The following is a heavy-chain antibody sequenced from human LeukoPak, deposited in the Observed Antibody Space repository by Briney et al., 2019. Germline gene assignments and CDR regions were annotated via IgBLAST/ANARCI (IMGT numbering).Heavy chain of an antibody. D-gene: IGHD6-13*01. V-gene: IGHV4-34*01. Sequence: SETLSLTCAVYGGSFSGYYWSWIRQPPGKGLEWIGEINHSGSTNYNPSLKSRVTISVDTSKNQFSLKLSSVTAADTAVYYCARLRMSSSWYYYYYYMDVWGKGTTVTISS. CDR2: INHSGST. CDR1: GGSFSGYY. CDR3: ARLRMSSSWYYYYYYMDV. J-gene: IGHJ6*03.